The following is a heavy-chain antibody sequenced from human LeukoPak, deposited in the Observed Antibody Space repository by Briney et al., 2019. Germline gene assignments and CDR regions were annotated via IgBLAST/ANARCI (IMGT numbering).Heavy chain of an antibody. CDR3: AKHRGYSYAGGYWYFDL. J-gene: IGHJ2*01. CDR1: GFTFSSYA. D-gene: IGHD5-18*01. V-gene: IGHV3-23*01. Sequence: GGSLRLSCAASGFTFSSYAMSWVRQAPGKGLEWVSALGGSGGSTYSADSVKGRFTISRDNSQNTLYLQMNSLRAEDTAVYYCAKHRGYSYAGGYWYFDLWGRGTLVTVSS. CDR2: LGGSGGST.